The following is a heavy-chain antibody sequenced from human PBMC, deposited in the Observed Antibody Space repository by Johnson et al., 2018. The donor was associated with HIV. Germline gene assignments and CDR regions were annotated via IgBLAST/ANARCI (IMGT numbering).Heavy chain of an antibody. CDR1: GFTFSSYP. Sequence: QVQLVESGGGLVQPGGSLRLSCAASGFTFSSYPMHWVRQAPGKGLEWVAVISYAGSNKYYADSVKGRFTISRDNTKNTLYLQMNSLRAEDTAVYYCAKMTTVTPLLRFDAFHIWGQGTMVTVSS. J-gene: IGHJ3*02. CDR2: ISYAGSNK. D-gene: IGHD4-11*01. V-gene: IGHV3-30-3*02. CDR3: AKMTTVTPLLRFDAFHI.